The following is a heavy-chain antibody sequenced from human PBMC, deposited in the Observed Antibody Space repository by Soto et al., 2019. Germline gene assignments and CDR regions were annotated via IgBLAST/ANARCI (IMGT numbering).Heavy chain of an antibody. D-gene: IGHD1-26*01. CDR3: EIIVGATFLGPLDY. V-gene: IGHV1-69*13. J-gene: IGHJ4*02. Sequence: GASVKVSCKASGGTFSSYAISWVRQAPGQGLEWMGGIIPIFGTANYAQKFQGRVTITADESTSTAYMELSSLRSEDTAVYYCEIIVGATFLGPLDYWGQGTLVTVSS. CDR2: IIPIFGTA. CDR1: GGTFSSYA.